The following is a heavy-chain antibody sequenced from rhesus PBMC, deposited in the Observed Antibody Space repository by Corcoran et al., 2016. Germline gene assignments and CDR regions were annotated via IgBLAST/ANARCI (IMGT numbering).Heavy chain of an antibody. D-gene: IGHD2-27*01. CDR3: AGDRREFNSYGLDS. J-gene: IGHJ6*01. Sequence: QVQVQESGPGLVQPSETLSLTGPVSGTALYLYWWRWIRQPPGRGREWIGGIHGNRGNPNYNPSRNSRVNFYRDVDKGQFSVKLTCVTVEDAAVYFCAGDRREFNSYGLDSWGQGVVVTVSS. V-gene: IGHV4-80*01. CDR2: IHGNRGNP. CDR1: GTALYLYW.